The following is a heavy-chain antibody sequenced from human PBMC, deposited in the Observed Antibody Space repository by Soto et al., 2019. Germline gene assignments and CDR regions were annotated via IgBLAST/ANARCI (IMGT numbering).Heavy chain of an antibody. D-gene: IGHD3-22*01. V-gene: IGHV1-69*01. CDR3: ARDNRYYYDSSGDWYFDL. J-gene: IGHJ2*01. Sequence: QVQLVQSGAEVKKPGSSVKVSCKASGGTFSSYAISWVRQAPGQGLEWMGGIIPIFGTANYAQKFQGRVTITADEATSTAYIELSSLRSEDTAVYYCARDNRYYYDSSGDWYFDLWGRGTLVTVFS. CDR2: IIPIFGTA. CDR1: GGTFSSYA.